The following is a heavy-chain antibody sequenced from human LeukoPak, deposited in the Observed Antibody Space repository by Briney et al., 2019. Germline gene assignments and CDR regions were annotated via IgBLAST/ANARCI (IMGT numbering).Heavy chain of an antibody. CDR3: AKDPNGDYIGTFDI. CDR1: GFTFNSYP. J-gene: IGHJ3*02. V-gene: IGHV3-30-3*01. CDR2: ISYDGSKI. D-gene: IGHD4-17*01. Sequence: GGSLRLSCAASGFTFNSYPLHWVRQAPGKGLEWVTLISYDGSKIYYADSVKGRFTISRDNSKNTLYLQMNSLRAEDTAVYFCAKDPNGDYIGTFDIWGQGTMVTVSS.